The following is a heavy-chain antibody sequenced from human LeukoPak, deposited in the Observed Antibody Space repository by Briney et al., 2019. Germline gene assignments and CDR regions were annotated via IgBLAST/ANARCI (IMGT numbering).Heavy chain of an antibody. CDR3: AHGGGSYGDV. D-gene: IGHD1-26*01. J-gene: IGHJ3*01. V-gene: IGHV1-2*06. CDR1: GYTFTGYY. Sequence: ASVKVSCKVSGYTFTGYYMHWVRQAPGQGLEWMGRNDPNGGGTHYAQKFQGRVTMARDTSISTSYMELTELRSDDTAVYYCAHGGGSYGDVSRQGTMVTVSS. CDR2: NDPNGGGT.